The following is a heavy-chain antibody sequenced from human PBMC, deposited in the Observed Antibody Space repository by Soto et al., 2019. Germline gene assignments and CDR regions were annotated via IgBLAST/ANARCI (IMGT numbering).Heavy chain of an antibody. CDR3: ARLRLTTVANLDY. CDR2: LDPSYSYT. D-gene: IGHD4-17*01. Sequence: PGETLKISCKGSGYSFTTYWIGWVRQMPGKGLEWMGRLDPSYSYTNYSPSFQGHVTISADKSISTAYLQWSSLKASDTAMYYCARLRLTTVANLDYWGQGTLVTVSS. V-gene: IGHV5-10-1*01. J-gene: IGHJ4*02. CDR1: GYSFTTYW.